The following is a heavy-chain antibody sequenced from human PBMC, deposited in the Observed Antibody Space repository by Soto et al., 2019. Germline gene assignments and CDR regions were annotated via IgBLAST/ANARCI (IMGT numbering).Heavy chain of an antibody. CDR3: AKYSSSSRQDGMDV. CDR2: ISGSGYNT. Sequence: SLSCAASGFTFSNYAMMWVRQAPGKGLEWVSTISGSGYNTYYADSVKGRFTISRDNAKNTLYLQMNSLGAEDTAVYYCAKYSSSSRQDGMDVWGQGTTVTVS. CDR1: GFTFSNYA. D-gene: IGHD6-6*01. J-gene: IGHJ6*02. V-gene: IGHV3-23*01.